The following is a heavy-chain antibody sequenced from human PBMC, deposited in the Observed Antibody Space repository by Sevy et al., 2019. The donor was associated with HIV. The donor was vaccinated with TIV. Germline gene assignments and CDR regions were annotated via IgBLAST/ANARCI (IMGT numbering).Heavy chain of an antibody. CDR2: ISSSSSYI. J-gene: IGHJ4*02. D-gene: IGHD3-22*01. CDR3: ARGRGADSSGYYYSDFDY. Sequence: GGSLRLSCAASGFTFSSYSMNWVRQAPGKGLEWVSSISSSSSYIYYEDSVKGRFTISRDNAKNSPYLQMNSLRAEDTAVYYSARGRGADSSGYYYSDFDYWGQGTLVTVSS. CDR1: GFTFSSYS. V-gene: IGHV3-21*01.